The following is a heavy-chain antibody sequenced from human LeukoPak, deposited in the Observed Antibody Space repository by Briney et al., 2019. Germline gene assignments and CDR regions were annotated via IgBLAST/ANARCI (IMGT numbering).Heavy chain of an antibody. Sequence: ASVKVSCKASGYTFTSYGISWVRQAPGQGLKWMGWISAYNGNTNYAQKLQGRVTMATDTSTSTAYMELRSLRSDDTAVYYCARYCSGGSCYSENAFDIWGQGTMVTVSS. CDR3: ARYCSGGSCYSENAFDI. J-gene: IGHJ3*02. D-gene: IGHD2-15*01. CDR2: ISAYNGNT. V-gene: IGHV1-18*01. CDR1: GYTFTSYG.